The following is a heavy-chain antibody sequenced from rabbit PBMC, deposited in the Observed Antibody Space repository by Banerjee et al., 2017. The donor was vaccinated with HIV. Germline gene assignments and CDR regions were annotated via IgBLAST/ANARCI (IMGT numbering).Heavy chain of an antibody. D-gene: IGHD6-1*01. CDR3: ARGPGYGYVPYFNL. V-gene: IGHV1S45*01. CDR2: IYPGSSGST. Sequence: ELVESGGGLVQPGESLKLSCKASGIDFSSYGISWVRQAPGKGPEWIAYIYPGSSGSTYYASWAKGRFTISKTSSTTVTLQMTSLTAADTATYFCARGPGYGYVPYFNLWGQGTLVTVS. CDR1: GIDFSSYG. J-gene: IGHJ4*01.